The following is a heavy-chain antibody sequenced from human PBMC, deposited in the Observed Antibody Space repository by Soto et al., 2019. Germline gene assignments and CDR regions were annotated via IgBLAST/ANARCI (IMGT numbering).Heavy chain of an antibody. CDR3: ARNVNSGLDY. V-gene: IGHV1-46*01. CDR1: GYTFITYY. Sequence: GASVKVSCKASGYTFITYYMHWVRQAPGQGLEWMGFINPSGGSTSYAQKFQARVTMTRDTSTSTVYMELSNLRSEDTAVYYCARNVNSGLDYWGQGTLVTVS. D-gene: IGHD1-20*01. CDR2: INPSGGST. J-gene: IGHJ4*02.